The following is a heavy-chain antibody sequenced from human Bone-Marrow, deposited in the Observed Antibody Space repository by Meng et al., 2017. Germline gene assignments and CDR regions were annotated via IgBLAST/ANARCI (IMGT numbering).Heavy chain of an antibody. V-gene: IGHV1-46*01. Sequence: ASVKVSCKASGYTFTRYYMHWVRQAPGQGLEWMGIVNPSGDNTIYAQKFQGRVTLTSDTSTSTVYMELSSLRSEDTAVYYCARDEDISAAGKLFGDYWGQGTLVTVSS. CDR1: GYTFTRYY. D-gene: IGHD6-25*01. CDR2: VNPSGDNT. J-gene: IGHJ4*02. CDR3: ARDEDISAAGKLFGDY.